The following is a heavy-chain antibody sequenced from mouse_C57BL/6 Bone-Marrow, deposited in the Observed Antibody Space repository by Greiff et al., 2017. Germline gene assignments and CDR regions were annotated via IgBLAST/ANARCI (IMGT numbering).Heavy chain of an antibody. CDR1: GYTFTDYY. D-gene: IGHD1-1*01. Sequence: EVQLQQSGPELVKPGASVKISCKASGYTFTDYYMNWVKQSHGKSLEWIGDINPNNGGTSYNQKFKGKATLTVDKSSSTAYMELRSLTSEDSAVYYCARLSPTVVAPDYWGQGTTLTVSA. CDR3: ARLSPTVVAPDY. CDR2: INPNNGGT. J-gene: IGHJ2*01. V-gene: IGHV1-26*01.